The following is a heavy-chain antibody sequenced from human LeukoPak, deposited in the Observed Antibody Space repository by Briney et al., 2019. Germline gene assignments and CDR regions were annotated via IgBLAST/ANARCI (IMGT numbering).Heavy chain of an antibody. J-gene: IGHJ6*04. V-gene: IGHV4-30-2*01. CDR3: ARAKYSSSSRLYYYYYGMDV. Sequence: SQTLSLTCAVSGGSISSGGYSWSWIRQPPGKGLEWIGYIYHSGSTYYNPSLKSRVTISVDRSKNQFSLKLSSVTAADTAVYYCARAKYSSSSRLYYYYYGMDVWGKGTTVTVSS. D-gene: IGHD6-13*01. CDR2: IYHSGST. CDR1: GGSISSGGYS.